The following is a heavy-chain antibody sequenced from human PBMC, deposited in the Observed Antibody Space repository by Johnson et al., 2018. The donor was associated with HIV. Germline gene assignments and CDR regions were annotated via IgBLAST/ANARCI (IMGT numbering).Heavy chain of an antibody. CDR3: ASTEVQTYYYDSSGTDLDAFDI. V-gene: IGHV3-30*04. CDR2: ISYDGSNK. J-gene: IGHJ3*02. D-gene: IGHD3-22*01. Sequence: QVQLVESGGGVVQPGRSLRLSCAASGFTFSSYAMHWVRQAPGKGLEWVAVISYDGSNKYYADSVKGRFTISRDNSKNTLYLQMNSLRAEDTAVYYCASTEVQTYYYDSSGTDLDAFDIWGQGTMVTVSS. CDR1: GFTFSSYA.